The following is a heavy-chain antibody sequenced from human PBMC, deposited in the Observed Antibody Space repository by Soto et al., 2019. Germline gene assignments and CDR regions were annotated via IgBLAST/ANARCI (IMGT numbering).Heavy chain of an antibody. V-gene: IGHV3-23*01. J-gene: IGHJ4*02. CDR1: GFTFSNYA. Sequence: GGSLRLSCAASGFTFSNYAMTWVRQAPGKGLEWVSAISGTGGSTYYADSVKGRFTISRDNSKNALYLQMNSLRAEDTAVYYCAKSHCRSTRCFDYWGQGTLVTLSS. D-gene: IGHD2-2*01. CDR2: ISGTGGST. CDR3: AKSHCRSTRCFDY.